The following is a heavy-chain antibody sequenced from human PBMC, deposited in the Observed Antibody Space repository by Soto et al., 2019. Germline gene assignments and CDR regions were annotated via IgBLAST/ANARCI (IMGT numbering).Heavy chain of an antibody. CDR3: ARRASGWFFDY. J-gene: IGHJ4*02. Sequence: EVQLLESGGGLVQPGGSLRLSCAASGFTFSSYAMSWVRQAPGKGLEWVSAISGSGGSTYYADSVKGRFTISRDKSKHTLYLQMSSLRAEDTAVYYCARRASGWFFDYWGQGTLVTVSS. CDR1: GFTFSSYA. CDR2: ISGSGGST. V-gene: IGHV3-23*01. D-gene: IGHD6-19*01.